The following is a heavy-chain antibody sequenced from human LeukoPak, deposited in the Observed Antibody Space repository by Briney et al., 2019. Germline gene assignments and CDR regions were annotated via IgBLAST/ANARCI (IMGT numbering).Heavy chain of an antibody. D-gene: IGHD3-22*01. V-gene: IGHV4-38-2*02. CDR3: ARREDYYDSSGYYLY. J-gene: IGHJ4*02. CDR2: MYDSGRT. CDR1: GYSISSGYY. Sequence: SETLSLTCTVSGYSISSGYYWGWIRQPPGKGLEWIGSMYDSGRTYYSPSLKSRVTISVDTSKNQFSLKLSSVTAADTAVYYCARREDYYDSSGYYLYWGQGTLVTVSS.